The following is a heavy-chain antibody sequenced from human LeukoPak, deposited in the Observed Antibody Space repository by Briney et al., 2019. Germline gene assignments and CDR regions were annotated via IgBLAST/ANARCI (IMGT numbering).Heavy chain of an antibody. V-gene: IGHV4-39*07. J-gene: IGHJ6*03. CDR1: GGSISSSSYY. D-gene: IGHD5-12*01. Sequence: SETLSLTCTVSGGSISSSSYYWGWIRQPPGKGLEWIGSIYYSGSTYYNPSLKSRVTISVHTSKNQVSLKLRSVTAADTAVYYCARTTEGYAGGPGYSYYYYMDVWGKGTTVTISS. CDR2: IYYSGST. CDR3: ARTTEGYAGGPGYSYYYYMDV.